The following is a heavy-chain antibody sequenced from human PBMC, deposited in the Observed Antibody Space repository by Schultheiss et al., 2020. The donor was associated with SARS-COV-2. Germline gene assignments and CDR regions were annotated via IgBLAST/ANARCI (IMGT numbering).Heavy chain of an antibody. CDR1: GFTFDDYA. V-gene: IGHV3-9*01. CDR3: AKAVGHSSGWYPWFDP. J-gene: IGHJ5*02. Sequence: GGSLRLSCAASGFTFDDYAMHWVRQAPGKGLEWVSGISWNSGSIGYADSVKGRFTISRDNAKNSLYLQMNSLRAEDTALYYCAKAVGHSSGWYPWFDPWGQGTLVTVSS. CDR2: ISWNSGSI. D-gene: IGHD6-19*01.